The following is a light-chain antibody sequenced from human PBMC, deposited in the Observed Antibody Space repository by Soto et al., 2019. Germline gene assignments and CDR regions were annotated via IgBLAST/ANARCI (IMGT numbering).Light chain of an antibody. CDR3: QTWGSGIVV. J-gene: IGLJ2*01. CDR1: SGYSNYA. CDR2: LNSDGSH. Sequence: QSVLTQSPSASASLGASVKLTCTLSSGYSNYAIAWHQQQSEKGPRYLMKLNSDGSHSKGDGIPDRFSGSSSGAERYLTISSLQSEDEADYYCQTWGSGIVVFGGGTKLTVL. V-gene: IGLV4-69*01.